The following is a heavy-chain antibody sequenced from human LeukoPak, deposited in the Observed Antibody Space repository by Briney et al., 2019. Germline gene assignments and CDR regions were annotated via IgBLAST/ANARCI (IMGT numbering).Heavy chain of an antibody. CDR1: GGSISSGDYY. V-gene: IGHV4-61*08. Sequence: SETLSLTCTVSGGSISSGDYYWSWIRQPPGKGLEWIGYIYYSGSTNYNPSLKSRVTISVDTSKNQFSLKLSSVTAADTAVYYCARKSSSWDNWFDPWGQGTLVTVSS. D-gene: IGHD6-13*01. CDR2: IYYSGST. J-gene: IGHJ5*02. CDR3: ARKSSSWDNWFDP.